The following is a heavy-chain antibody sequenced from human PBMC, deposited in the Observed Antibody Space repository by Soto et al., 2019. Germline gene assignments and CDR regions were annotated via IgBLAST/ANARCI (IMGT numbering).Heavy chain of an antibody. J-gene: IGHJ6*02. D-gene: IGHD6-19*01. CDR2: IIPIFGTV. CDR1: GGTFRTYA. Sequence: KKPGSSVRVSCEASGGTFRTYAISWVRQAPGQGLEWMGEIIPIFGTVNYAQKFQGRVTITADESTTTVYMDLRSLRSEDTAVYYCAKGAVAGTPTSYYYYGMDVWGQGTTVTVSS. V-gene: IGHV1-69*01. CDR3: AKGAVAGTPTSYYYYGMDV.